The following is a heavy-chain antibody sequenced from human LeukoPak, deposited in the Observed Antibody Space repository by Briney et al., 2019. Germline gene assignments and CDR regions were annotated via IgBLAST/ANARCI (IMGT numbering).Heavy chain of an antibody. Sequence: GGSLRLSCAASGFTFSSSAMSWVRQVPGKGLEWVSGISASGGSTYYADSMRGRFTISRDSSKNTLYLQMNSLRAEDTAVYYCAKSPRSSGSNYFDYWGQGTLVTVSS. V-gene: IGHV3-23*01. CDR1: GFTFSSSA. D-gene: IGHD6-19*01. CDR2: ISASGGST. J-gene: IGHJ4*02. CDR3: AKSPRSSGSNYFDY.